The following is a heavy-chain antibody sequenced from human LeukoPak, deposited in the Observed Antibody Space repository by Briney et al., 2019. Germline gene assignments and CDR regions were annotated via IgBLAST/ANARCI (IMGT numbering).Heavy chain of an antibody. CDR1: GVSITTYY. J-gene: IGHJ4*02. Sequence: ASETLSLTCTVAGVSITTYYWSWIRQPPGKGLEWIGYIYHSGSTNYNPSLKSRVTISVDTSKNEFSLKLTSVTAADTAVYYCAREANYYGSGSYFEGTFDYWGQGSLVTVSS. D-gene: IGHD3-10*01. CDR3: AREANYYGSGSYFEGTFDY. CDR2: IYHSGST. V-gene: IGHV4-59*13.